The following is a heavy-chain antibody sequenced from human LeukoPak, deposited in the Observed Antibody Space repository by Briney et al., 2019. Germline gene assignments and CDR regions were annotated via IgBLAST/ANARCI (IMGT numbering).Heavy chain of an antibody. CDR3: ARDEIFGVLIPLDY. CDR1: GFTFSSYA. V-gene: IGHV3-21*01. J-gene: IGHJ4*02. Sequence: GGSLRLSCAASGFTFSSYAMHWVRQAPGKGLEWVSSISSSSTYIYYAGSVKGRFTISRDNAKNSLYLQMNSLRAEDTAMYYCARDEIFGVLIPLDYWGQGTLVTVSS. CDR2: ISSSSTYI. D-gene: IGHD3-3*01.